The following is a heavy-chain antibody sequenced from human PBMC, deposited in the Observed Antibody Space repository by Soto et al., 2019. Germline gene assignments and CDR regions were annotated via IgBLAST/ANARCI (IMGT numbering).Heavy chain of an antibody. J-gene: IGHJ4*02. CDR3: AKGGKQLGSRFDY. Sequence: EVQVLESGGGLVQPGGSLRLSCAASGFTFSSYAMSWVRQAPGKGLEWVSGISWNSGSIGYADSVKGRFTISRDNAKNSLYLQMNSLRAEDTALYYCAKGGKQLGSRFDYWGQGTLVTVSS. CDR2: ISWNSGSI. D-gene: IGHD6-13*01. CDR1: GFTFSSYA. V-gene: IGHV3-9*01.